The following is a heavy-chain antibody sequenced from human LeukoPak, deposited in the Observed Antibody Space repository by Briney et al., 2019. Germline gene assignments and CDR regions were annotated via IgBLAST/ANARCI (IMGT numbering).Heavy chain of an antibody. CDR1: RFTFSNYW. Sequence: GGSLRLSCVASRFTFSNYWMSWVRQAPGKGLEGVANINQDGSKKPYADSMKGRFTISRDNAKESLYLQLNSLRADDTAVYYCAKDDYYDSSGYRYWGQGTLVTVSS. CDR2: INQDGSKK. D-gene: IGHD3-22*01. J-gene: IGHJ4*02. CDR3: AKDDYYDSSGYRY. V-gene: IGHV3-7*03.